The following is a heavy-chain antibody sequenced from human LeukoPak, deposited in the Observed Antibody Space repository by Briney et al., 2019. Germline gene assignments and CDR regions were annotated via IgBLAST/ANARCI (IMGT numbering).Heavy chain of an antibody. V-gene: IGHV1-8*01. CDR2: MNPNSGNT. CDR3: ARGGWVPDYYGTERAFDI. Sequence: ASVKVSCKASGYTFTSYDINWVRQATGQGLEWMGWMNPNSGNTGYAQKFQGRVTMTRNASISTAYMELSSLRSEDTAVYYCARGGWVPDYYGTERAFDIWGQGTMVTVSS. J-gene: IGHJ3*02. D-gene: IGHD3-10*01. CDR1: GYTFTSYD.